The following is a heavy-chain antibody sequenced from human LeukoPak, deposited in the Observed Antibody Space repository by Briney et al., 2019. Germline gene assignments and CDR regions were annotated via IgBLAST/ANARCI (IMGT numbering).Heavy chain of an antibody. Sequence: GGSLRLSCAASGFTFSSYAMSWVRQAPGKGLEWVSAISGGGSGTYYVDSVKGRFTISRGNSKNTLYLQMNSLRAEDTAVYYCARSTSVTPTEFDYWGQGTLVTVSS. CDR2: ISGGGSGT. D-gene: IGHD4-17*01. V-gene: IGHV3-23*01. CDR3: ARSTSVTPTEFDY. J-gene: IGHJ4*02. CDR1: GFTFSSYA.